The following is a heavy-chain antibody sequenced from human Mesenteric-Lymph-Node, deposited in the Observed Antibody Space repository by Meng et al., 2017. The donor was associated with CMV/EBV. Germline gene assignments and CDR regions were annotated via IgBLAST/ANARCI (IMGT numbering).Heavy chain of an antibody. CDR1: GGSISSSSYY. D-gene: IGHD6-13*01. Sequence: SETLSLTCTVSGGSISSSSYYWGWIRQPPGKGLEWIGSIYYSGSTYYNPPLKSRVTISVDTSKNQFSLKLSSVTAADTAVYYCARHGQQQLLDYWGQGTLVTVFS. J-gene: IGHJ4*02. CDR2: IYYSGST. CDR3: ARHGQQQLLDY. V-gene: IGHV4-39*01.